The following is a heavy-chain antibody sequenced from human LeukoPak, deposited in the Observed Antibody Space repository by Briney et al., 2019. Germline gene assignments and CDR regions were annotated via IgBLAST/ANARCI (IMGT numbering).Heavy chain of an antibody. J-gene: IGHJ3*02. Sequence: SETLSLTCTVSGDSVTSSSYSWGWIRRSPGKGLEWIGTIYYYGSTNYNPSLKSRVTLSVDTSKNQFSLNLSSVTAADTAVFYCARLSTWNDGVDAFDIWGQGTMVTVSS. V-gene: IGHV4-39*07. D-gene: IGHD1-1*01. CDR3: ARLSTWNDGVDAFDI. CDR2: IYYYGST. CDR1: GDSVTSSSYS.